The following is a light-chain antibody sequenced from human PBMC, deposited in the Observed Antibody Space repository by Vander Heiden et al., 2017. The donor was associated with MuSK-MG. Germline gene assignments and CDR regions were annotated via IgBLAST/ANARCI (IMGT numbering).Light chain of an antibody. CDR2: TAS. CDR3: EQSDTYPCT. V-gene: IGKV1-39*01. J-gene: IGKJ4*01. CDR1: RDISNY. Sequence: DVQMTQSPSSRSASVGDTVTITCRASRDISNYVNWYQLKEGKAPKVLIYTASRLQNGVPLRFSGSGSGTDFVLTIRSLQPEDVATYFCEQSDTYPCTFGGGTKVDLK.